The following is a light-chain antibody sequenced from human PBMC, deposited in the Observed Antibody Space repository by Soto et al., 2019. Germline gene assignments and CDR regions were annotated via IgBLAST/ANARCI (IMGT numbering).Light chain of an antibody. V-gene: IGLV1-44*01. CDR3: AAWDDSLNAVV. CDR2: SNN. J-gene: IGLJ2*01. Sequence: QSVLTQPPSASGTPGQRVTISCSGSGSNIGSNIVNWYQHLPGTAPKFLIHSNNQRPSGVPDRFSGSKSGTSASLAISGLQSEDEADYYCAAWDDSLNAVVFGGGTKLTVL. CDR1: GSNIGSNI.